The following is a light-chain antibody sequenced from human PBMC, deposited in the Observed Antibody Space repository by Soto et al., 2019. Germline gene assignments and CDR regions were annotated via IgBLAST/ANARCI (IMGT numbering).Light chain of an antibody. CDR3: AAWDDSLNGHYV. Sequence: QSVLTQPPSASGTPGQRVTISCSGSSSNIGSNTVNWYQQLPGTAPKLLIYSNNQRPSGVPDRFSGSKSGTSASLAISGRQAEDDADYYCAAWDDSLNGHYVFGTGTKLTVL. CDR1: SSNIGSNT. V-gene: IGLV1-44*01. CDR2: SNN. J-gene: IGLJ1*01.